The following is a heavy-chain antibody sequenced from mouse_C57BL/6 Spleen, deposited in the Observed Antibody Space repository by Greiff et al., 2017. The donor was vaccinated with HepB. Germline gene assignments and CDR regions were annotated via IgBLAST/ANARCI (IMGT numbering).Heavy chain of an antibody. Sequence: VQLQESGAELARPGASVKMSCKASGYTFTSYTMHWVKQRPGQGLEWIGYINPSSGYTKYNQKFKDKATLTADKSSSTAYMQLSSLTSEDSAVYYCARDYSNYEFAYWGQGTLVTVSA. CDR1: GYTFTSYT. V-gene: IGHV1-4*01. D-gene: IGHD2-5*01. CDR2: INPSSGYT. CDR3: ARDYSNYEFAY. J-gene: IGHJ3*01.